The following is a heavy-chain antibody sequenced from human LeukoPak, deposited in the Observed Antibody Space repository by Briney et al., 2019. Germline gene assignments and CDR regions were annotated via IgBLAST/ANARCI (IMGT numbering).Heavy chain of an antibody. J-gene: IGHJ4*02. CDR1: GGTFSSYA. V-gene: IGHV1-69*13. CDR2: IIPIFGTA. CDR3: ARDPIRVTTVTPNDY. D-gene: IGHD4-17*01. Sequence: SVKVSCKASGGTFSSYAISWVRQAPGQGLEWMGGIIPIFGTANYAQKFQGRVTITADESTSTAYMELSSLRSEDTAVYYCARDPIRVTTVTPNDYWGQGTLVTVSS.